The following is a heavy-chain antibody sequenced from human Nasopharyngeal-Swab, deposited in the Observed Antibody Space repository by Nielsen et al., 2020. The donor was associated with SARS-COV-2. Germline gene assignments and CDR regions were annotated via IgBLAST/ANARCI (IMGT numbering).Heavy chain of an antibody. CDR3: ASDESGNYLGLPFDH. CDR2: IFSSGST. Sequence: SETLSLTCVVSGASISSRNTYWGWLRPSPGKGLEWIGTIFSSGSTYNPSITNRDTMSVDTPTNQFSLTLTSVTAADTAVYYCASDESGNYLGLPFDHWGRGTLVTVSS. CDR1: GASISSRNTY. J-gene: IGHJ4*02. D-gene: IGHD2/OR15-2a*01. V-gene: IGHV4-39*07.